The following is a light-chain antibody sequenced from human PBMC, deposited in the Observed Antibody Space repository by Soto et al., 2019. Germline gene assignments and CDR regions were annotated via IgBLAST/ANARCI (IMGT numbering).Light chain of an antibody. V-gene: IGKV3-20*01. CDR3: QQYGSSPPYT. CDR2: GAS. J-gene: IGKJ2*01. Sequence: EIVLTQSPGTLSLSPGERATLSCRASQSVSSSYLAWYQQKPGQAPRLLIYGASSRATGIPDRFSGSGSGTDVTLTISRLEPEDCAVYYCQQYGSSPPYTVGEGTKLEIK. CDR1: QSVSSSY.